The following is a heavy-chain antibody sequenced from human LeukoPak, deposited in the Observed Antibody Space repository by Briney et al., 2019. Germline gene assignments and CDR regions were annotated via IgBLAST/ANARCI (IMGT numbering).Heavy chain of an antibody. J-gene: IGHJ4*02. Sequence: GGSLRLSCAASGFIFNTHWMHWVRQAPGKGLEWVSGISWNSGSIGYADSVKGRFTISRDNAKNSLYLQMNSLRAEDTALYYCAKDIGYSYGYQFDYWGQGTLVTVSS. V-gene: IGHV3-9*01. CDR1: GFIFNTHW. CDR3: AKDIGYSYGYQFDY. D-gene: IGHD5-18*01. CDR2: ISWNSGSI.